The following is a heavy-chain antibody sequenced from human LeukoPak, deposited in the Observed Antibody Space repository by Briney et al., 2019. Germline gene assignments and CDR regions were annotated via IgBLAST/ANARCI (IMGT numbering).Heavy chain of an antibody. CDR1: GFTVSSNY. CDR3: AKAGSYYDSSGYYS. V-gene: IGHV3-53*05. CDR2: IYSGGTT. D-gene: IGHD3-22*01. J-gene: IGHJ4*02. Sequence: GGSLRLSCAASGFTVSSNYINWVRQAPGKGLEWVSLIYSGGTTYYADSVKGRFTISRDNSKNSLYLQMNSLRTEDTALYYCAKAGSYYDSSGYYSWGQGTLVTVSS.